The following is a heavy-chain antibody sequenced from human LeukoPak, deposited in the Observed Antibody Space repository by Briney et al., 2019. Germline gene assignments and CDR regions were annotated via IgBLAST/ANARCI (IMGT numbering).Heavy chain of an antibody. D-gene: IGHD3-10*01. CDR3: AKDRFYYYGSGSPLNWFDP. J-gene: IGHJ5*02. CDR1: GFTFSSYA. V-gene: IGHV3-23*01. CDR2: ISGSGGST. Sequence: PGGSLRLSCAASGFTFSSYAMSWVRQAPGKGLEWVSAISGSGGSTYYADSVKGRFTISRDNSKNTLYLQMNSLRAEDTAVYYCAKDRFYYYGSGSPLNWFDPWGQGTLVTVSS.